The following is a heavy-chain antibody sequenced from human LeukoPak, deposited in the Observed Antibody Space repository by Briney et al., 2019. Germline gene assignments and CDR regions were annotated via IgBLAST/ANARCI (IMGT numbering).Heavy chain of an antibody. CDR2: IQYDGSNK. D-gene: IGHD3-16*01. CDR1: GFTFSSYG. Sequence: GGSLRLSCAASGFTFSSYGMHWVRQAPGKGLEWVAFIQYDGSNKYYADSVKGRFTISRDNSKNTLYLQMNSLRAEDTAVYYCARDFRDTSLITYPYFMDVWGKGTTVTISS. J-gene: IGHJ6*03. CDR3: ARDFRDTSLITYPYFMDV. V-gene: IGHV3-30*02.